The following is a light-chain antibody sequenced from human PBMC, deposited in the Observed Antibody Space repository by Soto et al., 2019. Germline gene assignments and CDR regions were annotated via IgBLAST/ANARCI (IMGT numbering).Light chain of an antibody. CDR1: QSVSSS. V-gene: IGKV3-15*01. J-gene: IGKJ1*01. CDR2: GAS. CDR3: QQYNNWPPET. Sequence: EIVLTQSPATRSLSPRERATLSCRASQSVSSSCVAWYQQRPGQAPRLLIYGASTRATGIPARFSGSGSGTEFTLTIRSLQSEDFAVYYCQQYNNWPPETFGQGTKVDIK.